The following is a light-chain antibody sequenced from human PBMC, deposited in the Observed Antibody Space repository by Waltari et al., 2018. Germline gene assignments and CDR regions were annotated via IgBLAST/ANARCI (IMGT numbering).Light chain of an antibody. CDR3: SSYAGNNILL. J-gene: IGLJ7*01. Sequence: QAALTQPPSVSESPGQSVTISCTGTSSDIGGYDYVSWYQQHPGKAPKLMIYAVSKRPSVVSDRFSASKSGNTASLTISGLQAEDEADYYCSSYAGNNILLFGGGTRLTVL. V-gene: IGLV2-8*01. CDR2: AVS. CDR1: SSDIGGYDY.